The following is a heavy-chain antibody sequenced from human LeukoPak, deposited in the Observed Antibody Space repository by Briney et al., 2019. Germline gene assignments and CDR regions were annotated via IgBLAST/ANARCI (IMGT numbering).Heavy chain of an antibody. Sequence: ASVRVSCKASGYTFTSYEINWVRQATGQGLEWMGWMNPKSGGTNYAQKFQGRVTMTRDTSISTAYMELSRLRSDDTAVYYCARDHGPYCSGGSCYAIAYWFDPWGQGTLVTVSS. CDR2: MNPKSGGT. J-gene: IGHJ5*02. CDR1: GYTFTSYE. V-gene: IGHV1-2*02. D-gene: IGHD2-15*01. CDR3: ARDHGPYCSGGSCYAIAYWFDP.